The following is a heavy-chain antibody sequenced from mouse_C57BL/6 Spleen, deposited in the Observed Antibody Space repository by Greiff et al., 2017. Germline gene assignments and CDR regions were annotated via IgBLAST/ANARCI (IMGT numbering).Heavy chain of an antibody. CDR3: ASDDCYYFYAMDY. J-gene: IGHJ4*01. CDR1: GFTFSDYG. Sequence: EVQVVESGGGLVKPGGSLKLSCAASGFTFSDYGMHWVRQAPEKGLEWVAYISSGSSTNYYADTVKGRFTISRDNAKNTLFLQMTSLRSEDTAMYYCASDDCYYFYAMDYWGQGASVTVSS. CDR2: ISSGSSTN. D-gene: IGHD2-3*01. V-gene: IGHV5-17*01.